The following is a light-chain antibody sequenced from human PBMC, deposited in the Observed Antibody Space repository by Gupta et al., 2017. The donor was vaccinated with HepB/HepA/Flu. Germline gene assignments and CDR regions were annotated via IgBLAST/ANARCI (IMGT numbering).Light chain of an antibody. Sequence: IVLTQSPVTLSLSPGERVTLSCRASQSISTNLAWYRQKPGQAPRLLIYGASYRATGVTDRFSGSGAGTDFTLTISSREPEDFAVYYCQDLNNWPPDCAFGQGTKVEIK. CDR3: QDLNNWPPDCA. V-gene: IGKV3-11*01. CDR2: GAS. J-gene: IGKJ1*01. CDR1: QSISTN.